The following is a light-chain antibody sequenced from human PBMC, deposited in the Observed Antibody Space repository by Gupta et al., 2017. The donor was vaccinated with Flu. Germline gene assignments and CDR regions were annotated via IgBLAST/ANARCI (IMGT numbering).Light chain of an antibody. CDR1: QSLLHSNGKNY. CDR2: LGS. V-gene: IGKV2-28*01. CDR3: RQALQTPRT. Sequence: DVVMTQSPLSLPVTPGEPASISCRSSQSLLHSNGKNYLDWFLQKPGQSPQLLIYLGSTRAPGVPDRFSGSGSGTVFTLKISRVEAEDVGVYYCRQALQTPRTFGGGTKVEIK. J-gene: IGKJ4*01.